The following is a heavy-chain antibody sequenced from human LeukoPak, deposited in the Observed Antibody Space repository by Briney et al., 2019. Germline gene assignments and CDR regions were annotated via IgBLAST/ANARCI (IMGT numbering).Heavy chain of an antibody. CDR3: AREEGDYGSGSYYDV. Sequence: ASVKVSCKASGYTFTSYGISWVRQAPGQGLEWMGRINPSNGGADFAQEFQGRVTMTRDTSISTAYMELSGLTSDDTAVFYCAREEGDYGSGSYYDVWGQGTLVTVSS. CDR2: INPSNGGA. D-gene: IGHD3-10*01. CDR1: GYTFTSYG. J-gene: IGHJ1*01. V-gene: IGHV1-2*06.